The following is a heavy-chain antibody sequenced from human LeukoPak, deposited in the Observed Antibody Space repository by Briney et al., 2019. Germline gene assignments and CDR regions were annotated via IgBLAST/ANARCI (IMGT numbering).Heavy chain of an antibody. CDR3: ARSSGTTYYYYYYMDV. CDR2: ISAYNGNT. J-gene: IGHJ6*03. D-gene: IGHD1/OR15-1a*01. V-gene: IGHV1-18*01. Sequence: GASVKVSCKASGYTFTSYGISWVRQAPGQGLEGMGWISAYNGNTNYAQKLQGRVTMTTDTSTSTAYMELRSLRSDDTAVYYCARSSGTTYYYYYYMDVWGKGTTVTVSS. CDR1: GYTFTSYG.